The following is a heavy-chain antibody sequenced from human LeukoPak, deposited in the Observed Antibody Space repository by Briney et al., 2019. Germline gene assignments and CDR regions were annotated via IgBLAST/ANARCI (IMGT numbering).Heavy chain of an antibody. D-gene: IGHD5-12*01. V-gene: IGHV3-30*02. Sequence: RPGGSLRLSCAASGFTFLSYGMHWVRQAPGKGLEGVAFIRYDGSNKYYADSVKGRFTISRDNSKNTLYLQMNSLRAEDTAVYHCAKGSGYEHSYYSYYMDVWGKGTTVTISS. CDR3: AKGSGYEHSYYSYYMDV. J-gene: IGHJ6*03. CDR1: GFTFLSYG. CDR2: IRYDGSNK.